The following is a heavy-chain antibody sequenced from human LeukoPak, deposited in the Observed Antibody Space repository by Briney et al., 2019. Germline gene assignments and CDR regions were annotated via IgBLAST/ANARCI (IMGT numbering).Heavy chain of an antibody. V-gene: IGHV1-69*04. CDR1: GGTFSSYA. CDR3: ARGRPWENDLVAGMGY. CDR2: IIPILGIA. Sequence: SVKVSCKASGGTFSSYAISWVRQAPGQGLEWMGRIIPILGIANYAQKFQGRVTITADKSTSTAYMELSSLRSEDTAVYYCARGRPWENDLVAGMGYWGQGTLVTVSS. D-gene: IGHD1-1*01. J-gene: IGHJ4*02.